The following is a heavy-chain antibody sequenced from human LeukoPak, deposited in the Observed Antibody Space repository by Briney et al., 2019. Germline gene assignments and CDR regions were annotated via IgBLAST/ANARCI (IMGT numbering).Heavy chain of an antibody. Sequence: SVKVSCKASGGTFSSYAISWVRQAPGQGLEWMGGIIPIFGTANYAQKFQGRVTITADESTSTAYMELSSLRSEDTAVYYCAWGTGYCSSTSCSSYYFDYWGQGTLATVSS. CDR2: IIPIFGTA. CDR1: GGTFSSYA. J-gene: IGHJ4*02. CDR3: AWGTGYCSSTSCSSYYFDY. D-gene: IGHD2-2*01. V-gene: IGHV1-69*13.